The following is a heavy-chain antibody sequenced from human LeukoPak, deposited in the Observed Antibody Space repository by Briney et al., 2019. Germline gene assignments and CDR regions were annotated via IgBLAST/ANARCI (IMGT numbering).Heavy chain of an antibody. CDR2: VKHDGDT. J-gene: IGHJ5*01. V-gene: IGHV4-34*01. D-gene: IGHD2-8*01. CDR3: ARGLVALPNDRLSLFFDF. Sequence: SETLSLTCAVYGASFNTYYWTWIRQSPDKGLEWIGEVKHDGDTNVNPSLRSRVVMSVDASKNQLSLKMTSVTAADTAIYFCARGLVALPNDRLSLFFDFWGQGTLVTVSS. CDR1: GASFNTYY.